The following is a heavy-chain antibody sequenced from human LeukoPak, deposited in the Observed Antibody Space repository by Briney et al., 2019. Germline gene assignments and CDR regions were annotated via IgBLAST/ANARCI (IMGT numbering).Heavy chain of an antibody. CDR1: GGTFSSYA. Sequence: GASVKVSCKASGGTFSSYAISWVRQAPGQGLEWMGGIIPIFGTANYAQKFQGRVTITTDESTSTAYMELSSLRSEDTAVYYCARDLGYCSGGSCYPDYWGQGTLVTVSS. J-gene: IGHJ4*02. CDR2: IIPIFGTA. V-gene: IGHV1-69*05. CDR3: ARDLGYCSGGSCYPDY. D-gene: IGHD2-15*01.